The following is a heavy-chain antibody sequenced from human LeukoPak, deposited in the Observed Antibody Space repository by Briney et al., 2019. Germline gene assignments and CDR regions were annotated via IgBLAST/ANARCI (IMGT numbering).Heavy chain of an antibody. D-gene: IGHD1-26*01. Sequence: KTSETLSLTCTVSGGSISSGGYYWSWVRQHPGKGLEWIGYIYYSGSTYYNPSLKSRVTISVDTSKNQFSLKLSSVTAADTAVYYCAGDRELEFDYWGQGTLVTVSS. J-gene: IGHJ4*02. CDR2: IYYSGST. V-gene: IGHV4-31*03. CDR1: GGSISSGGYY. CDR3: AGDRELEFDY.